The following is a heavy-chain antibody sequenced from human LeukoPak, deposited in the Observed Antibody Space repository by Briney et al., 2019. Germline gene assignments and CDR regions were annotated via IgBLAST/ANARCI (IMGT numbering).Heavy chain of an antibody. CDR3: ARDNWNYGSSMDV. CDR1: GGSSSTFF. J-gene: IGHJ6*02. V-gene: IGHV4-59*01. D-gene: IGHD1-7*01. CDR2: IHHSGST. Sequence: SETLSLTCTVSGGSSSTFFWSWIRQPPGKGLEWIGYIHHSGSTNYNPSLKSRGTISVDTSKNQFSLKLNSVTAADTAVYYCARDNWNYGSSMDVWGQGTTVTVSS.